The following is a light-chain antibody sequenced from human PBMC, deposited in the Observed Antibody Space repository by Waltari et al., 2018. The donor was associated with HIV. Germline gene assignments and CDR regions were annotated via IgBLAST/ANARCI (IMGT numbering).Light chain of an antibody. Sequence: ELVLTQSPGTLSLSPGERVTLSCRASQSVSSSYLAWYQQKPGQAPRLLIYGASIRATGIPDRFSGSGSGTDFTLTISRLEPEDFAVYYCQQYGGSPRTFGQGTKVEIK. J-gene: IGKJ1*01. CDR1: QSVSSSY. CDR3: QQYGGSPRT. V-gene: IGKV3-20*01. CDR2: GAS.